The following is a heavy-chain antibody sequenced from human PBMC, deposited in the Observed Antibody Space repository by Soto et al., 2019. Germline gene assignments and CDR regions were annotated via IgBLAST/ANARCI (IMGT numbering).Heavy chain of an antibody. D-gene: IGHD2-15*01. CDR1: GGTFSSYA. CDR3: ASSGGYCSGGSCYSGYY. V-gene: IGHV1-69*13. Sequence: SVKVSCKASGGTFSSYAISWVRQAPGQGLEWMGGIIPIFGTANYAQKFQGRVTITADESTSTAYMELSSLRSEDTAVYYCASSGGYCSGGSCYSGYYWGQGTLVTSPQ. CDR2: IIPIFGTA. J-gene: IGHJ4*02.